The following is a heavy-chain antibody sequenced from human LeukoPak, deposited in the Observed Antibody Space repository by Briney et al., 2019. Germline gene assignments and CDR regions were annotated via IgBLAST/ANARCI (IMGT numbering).Heavy chain of an antibody. Sequence: ASVKVSCKAPGYTFTGYYMHWVRQAPGQGLEWMGRINPNSGGTNYAQKFQGRVTMTRDTSISTAYMELSRLRSDDTAVYYCARVESSSFGDYYYYMDVWGKGTTVTVSS. D-gene: IGHD6-6*01. CDR1: GYTFTGYY. V-gene: IGHV1-2*06. CDR3: ARVESSSFGDYYYYMDV. J-gene: IGHJ6*03. CDR2: INPNSGGT.